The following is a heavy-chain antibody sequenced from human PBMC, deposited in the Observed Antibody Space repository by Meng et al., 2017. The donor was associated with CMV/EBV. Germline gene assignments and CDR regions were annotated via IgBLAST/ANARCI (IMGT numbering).Heavy chain of an antibody. D-gene: IGHD1-26*01. J-gene: IGHJ1*01. V-gene: IGHV1-18*01. CDR3: ARGVGAELDAEYFQH. CDR1: GYTVTSHG. Sequence: VKRPGHPDKLARMPSGYTVTSHGIRWVRQAPGQLLEWMGRICAYNGKTNYAQKLQGTVTMTTDTSTSTSYMELRSLRSDDTAVYYGARGVGAELDAEYFQHWGQGTLVTVSS. CDR2: ICAYNGKT.